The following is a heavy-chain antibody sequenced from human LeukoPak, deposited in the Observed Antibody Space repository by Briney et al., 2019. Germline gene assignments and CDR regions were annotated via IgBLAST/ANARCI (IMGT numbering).Heavy chain of an antibody. V-gene: IGHV6-1*01. CDR1: GDSVSSNSAA. D-gene: IGHD3-22*01. CDR3: ARDRDYYDSSGYPNYFDY. J-gene: IGHJ4*02. CDR2: TYYRSKWYN. Sequence: SQTLSLTCAISGDSVSSNSAARNWIRQSPSRGLEWLGRTYYRSKWYNDYAVFVKSRITINPDTSKNQFSLQLNSVTPEDTAVYYCARDRDYYDSSGYPNYFDYWGQGTLVTVSS.